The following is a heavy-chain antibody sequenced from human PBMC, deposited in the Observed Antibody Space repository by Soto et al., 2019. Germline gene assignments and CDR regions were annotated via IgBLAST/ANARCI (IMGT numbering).Heavy chain of an antibody. CDR2: INSDGSVS. V-gene: IGHV3-74*02. D-gene: IGHD2-15*01. CDR1: GFTFSNYW. J-gene: IGHJ6*03. Sequence: EVQLVESGGGLVQPGGSLRLSCAASGFTFSNYWMYWVRQAPGKGLEWVSRINSDGSVSSHADSVRGRLTISRDNVKNTLYLHMDSLRAEDPAVYFCARGDCVGCTCYSLAGSFFYYMDVWGKGTPVTVFS. CDR3: ARGDCVGCTCYSLAGSFFYYMDV.